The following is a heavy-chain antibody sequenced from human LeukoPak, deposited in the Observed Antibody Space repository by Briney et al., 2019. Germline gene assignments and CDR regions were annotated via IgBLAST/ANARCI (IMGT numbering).Heavy chain of an antibody. CDR2: IKQDGSEK. CDR3: ARPRGYDTRDFDY. Sequence: GGSLRLSCAASGFTFSSYWMSWVRQAPGKGLEWVANIKQDGSEKYYVDSVKGRFTISRDNAKNSLYLQMNSLRAEDTAVYYCARPRGYDTRDFDYWGQGTLVTVSS. D-gene: IGHD5-12*01. J-gene: IGHJ4*02. V-gene: IGHV3-7*01. CDR1: GFTFSSYW.